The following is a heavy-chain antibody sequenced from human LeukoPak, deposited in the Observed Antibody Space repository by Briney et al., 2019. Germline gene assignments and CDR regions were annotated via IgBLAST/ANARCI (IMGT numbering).Heavy chain of an antibody. CDR2: IYRDADK. J-gene: IGHJ2*01. D-gene: IGHD4-17*01. CDR3: THLRVTTGWYFDL. V-gene: IGHV2-5*02. Sequence: SGPPLAKPPQPLTLTCTFSGVSLSTTRVGVGWIRRLSVKALERLALIYRDADKRYSSSQKSRLTIAKDTSKNQVVLTMTNMDPVATATYYCTHLRVTTGWYFDLWGRGTLVTVSS. CDR1: GVSLSTTRVG.